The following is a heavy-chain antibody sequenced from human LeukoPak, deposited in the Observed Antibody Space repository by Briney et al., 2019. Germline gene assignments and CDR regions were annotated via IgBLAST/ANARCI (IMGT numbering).Heavy chain of an antibody. D-gene: IGHD1-7*01. J-gene: IGHJ6*02. Sequence: ASVKVSCKASGYTFTGYYTHWVRQAPGQGLEWMGWINPNSGGTNYAQKFQGRVTMTRDTSISTAYMELSRLRSDDTAVYYCARDWKTGTTGSNREYYYYYYGMDVWGQGTTVTVSS. CDR1: GYTFTGYY. CDR3: ARDWKTGTTGSNREYYYYYYGMDV. CDR2: INPNSGGT. V-gene: IGHV1-2*02.